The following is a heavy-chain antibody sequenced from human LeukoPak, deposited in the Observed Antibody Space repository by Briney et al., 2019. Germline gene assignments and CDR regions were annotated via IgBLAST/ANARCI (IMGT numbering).Heavy chain of an antibody. J-gene: IGHJ4*02. CDR1: GFTFSSYS. V-gene: IGHV3-21*01. Sequence: PGGSLRLSCAASGFTFSSYSMNWVRQAPGKGLEWVSSISSSSSYIYYADSVKGRFTISRDNAKNSLYLQMNSLRAEDTAVYYCANSRTARKDFDYWGQGTLVTVPS. CDR2: ISSSSSYI. CDR3: ANSRTARKDFDY. D-gene: IGHD2-15*01.